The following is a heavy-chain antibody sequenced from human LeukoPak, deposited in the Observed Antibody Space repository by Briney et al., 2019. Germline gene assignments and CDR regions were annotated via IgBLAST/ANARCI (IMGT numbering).Heavy chain of an antibody. D-gene: IGHD3-16*02. CDR3: ARVRGLGVISPYFDY. Sequence: SETLSLTCTVSGGSITSYYWSWIRQPPGKGLEWIGSIYYSGSTNYSPSLKSRVTISIDTSKNQFSLKLTSVTAADTAVYFCARVRGLGVISPYFDYWGQGALVTVSS. V-gene: IGHV4-59*01. CDR2: IYYSGST. J-gene: IGHJ4*02. CDR1: GGSITSYY.